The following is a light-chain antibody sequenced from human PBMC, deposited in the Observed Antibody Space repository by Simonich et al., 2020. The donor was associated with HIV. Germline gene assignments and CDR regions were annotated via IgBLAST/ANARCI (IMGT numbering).Light chain of an antibody. Sequence: EILMTQSPAILSLSPGERATLSCRASQSVSNYLAWYQQKPGHAPRLLIYDASKRATGIPARFSGSGSGTDFTLTISSLESEDFAVYYCQQRSNWITFGQGTRLEIK. J-gene: IGKJ5*01. CDR1: QSVSNY. CDR2: DAS. CDR3: QQRSNWIT. V-gene: IGKV3-11*01.